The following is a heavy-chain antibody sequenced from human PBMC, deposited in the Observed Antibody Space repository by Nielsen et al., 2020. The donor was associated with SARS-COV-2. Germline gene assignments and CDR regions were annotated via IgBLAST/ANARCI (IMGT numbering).Heavy chain of an antibody. CDR3: ARNYDILTGSPYYYYYGMDV. D-gene: IGHD3-9*01. CDR2: ISSSSSYI. V-gene: IGHV3-21*01. CDR1: GFSLSSYT. J-gene: IGHJ6*02. Sequence: GESLKISCAASGFSLSSYTMNWVRQAPGKGLEWVSSISSSSSYIYYADSVKGRFTISRDNAKNSLYLQMNSLRAEDTAVYYCARNYDILTGSPYYYYYGMDVWGQGTTVTVSS.